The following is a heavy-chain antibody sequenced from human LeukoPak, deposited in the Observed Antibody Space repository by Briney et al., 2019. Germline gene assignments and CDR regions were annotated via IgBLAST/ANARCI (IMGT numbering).Heavy chain of an antibody. Sequence: GGSLRLSCAASGFTFSSYAMHWVRQAPGKGLEWVAVVSYDGSNKFYADPVKGRFTMSTDNSKNTLYLQMNSLRAEDTAVYFCARETQGGWYDYWGQGTLVTVSS. CDR2: VSYDGSNK. D-gene: IGHD6-19*01. J-gene: IGHJ4*02. V-gene: IGHV3-30*04. CDR3: ARETQGGWYDY. CDR1: GFTFSSYA.